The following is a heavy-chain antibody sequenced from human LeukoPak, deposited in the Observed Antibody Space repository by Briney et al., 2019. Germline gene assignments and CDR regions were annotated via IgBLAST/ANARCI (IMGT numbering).Heavy chain of an antibody. CDR2: ISYDGSNK. Sequence: GGSLRLSCAASGFTFSSFWMSWVREAPGKGLEWVAVISYDGSNKYYADSVKGRFTISRDNSKNTLYLQMNSLRAEDTAVYYCAKDSSGYYYGGWKWGQGTLVTVSS. CDR1: GFTFSSFW. J-gene: IGHJ4*02. CDR3: AKDSSGYYYGGWK. D-gene: IGHD3-22*01. V-gene: IGHV3-30*18.